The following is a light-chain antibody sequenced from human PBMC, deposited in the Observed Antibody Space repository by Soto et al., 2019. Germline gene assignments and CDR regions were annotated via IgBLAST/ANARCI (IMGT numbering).Light chain of an antibody. J-gene: IGKJ4*01. Sequence: DIQLTQSPSFLSASVGDRVTMTCRASQGISSYLAWYQQKPGKAPKLLIYAASTLQSGVPSRFSGSGSGTEFTLTISSLQPEDLATYVCHQLKSYPITFVGGTKVEIK. CDR3: HQLKSYPIT. CDR1: QGISSY. CDR2: AAS. V-gene: IGKV1-9*01.